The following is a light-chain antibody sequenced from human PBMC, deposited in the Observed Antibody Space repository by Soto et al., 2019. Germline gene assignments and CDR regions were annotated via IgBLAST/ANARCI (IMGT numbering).Light chain of an antibody. Sequence: QSVLTQPASVSGSPGQSITISCAGTSSDVGGFNYVSWYQQHPGKAPKLMISEVSNRPSGVSNRFSGSKSGNTASLTVSGLQADDEADYYCSSYTTSRTVVFGGGTKLTVL. V-gene: IGLV2-14*01. CDR2: EVS. CDR3: SSYTTSRTVV. CDR1: SSDVGGFNY. J-gene: IGLJ2*01.